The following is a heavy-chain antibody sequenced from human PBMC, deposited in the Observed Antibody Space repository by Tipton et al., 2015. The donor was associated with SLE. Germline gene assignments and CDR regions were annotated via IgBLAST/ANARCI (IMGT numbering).Heavy chain of an antibody. Sequence: TLSLTCAVSGGSFSNYYWTWIRQPPGKGLEWIGEINHSGSTNYNPSLKSRVTISVDTSKNQFSLKRSSVTAADTAVYYCARGGLPAATPSYYYYGMDVWGQGTTVTVSS. J-gene: IGHJ6*02. CDR2: INHSGST. V-gene: IGHV4-34*01. CDR1: GGSFSNYY. CDR3: ARGGLPAATPSYYYYGMDV. D-gene: IGHD2-2*01.